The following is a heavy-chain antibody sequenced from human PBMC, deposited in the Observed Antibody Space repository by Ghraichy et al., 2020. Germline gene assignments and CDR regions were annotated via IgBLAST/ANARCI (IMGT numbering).Heavy chain of an antibody. CDR3: ARPLYDIAAAGSLGY. J-gene: IGHJ4*02. Sequence: GGSLRLSCAASGFTFSDYYMSWIRQAPGKGLEWVSYISSSGSTIYYADSVKGRFTISRDNAKNSLYLQMNSLRAEDTAVYYCARPLYDIAAAGSLGYWGQETLVTVSS. CDR1: GFTFSDYY. CDR2: ISSSGSTI. V-gene: IGHV3-11*01. D-gene: IGHD6-13*01.